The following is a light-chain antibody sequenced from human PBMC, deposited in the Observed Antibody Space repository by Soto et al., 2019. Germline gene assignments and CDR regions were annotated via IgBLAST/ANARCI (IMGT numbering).Light chain of an antibody. CDR3: QQYGRT. Sequence: EIVLTQSPGTLSLSPGERATLSSRASQSVNSNFLAWYQQKPGQAPRLLIYVTSTRATGIPDRFSGSGSGTDFTLTISRREPEDFGVYYCQQYGRTFGQGTKVEIK. V-gene: IGKV3-20*01. CDR1: QSVNSNF. CDR2: VTS. J-gene: IGKJ1*01.